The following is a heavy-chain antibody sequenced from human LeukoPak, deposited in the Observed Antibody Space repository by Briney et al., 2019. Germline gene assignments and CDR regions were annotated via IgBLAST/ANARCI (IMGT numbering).Heavy chain of an antibody. V-gene: IGHV3-23*01. D-gene: IGHD1-1*01. Sequence: PGESLRLSCAASGFTFRTYAMNWVRQAPGKGLEWVSAISSSGGGTYDADSVKGRFTSSRDNSKNTLYLQMNRLRAEDTAVYYCARDDPFDYWGQGTLVTVSS. CDR1: GFTFRTYA. J-gene: IGHJ4*02. CDR3: ARDDPFDY. CDR2: ISSSGGGT.